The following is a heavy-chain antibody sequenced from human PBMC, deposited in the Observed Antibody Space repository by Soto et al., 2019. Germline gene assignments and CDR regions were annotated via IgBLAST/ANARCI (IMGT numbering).Heavy chain of an antibody. CDR1: GGSISSYY. Sequence: QVQLQESGPGLVKPSETLSLTCSVSGGSISSYYWSWIRQPPGKGLEWIGYIYYSGSTSYNPSLKSRVTISVDTSKNRFSLKLNSVSAADTAVYYCARGWGNGDYYYYGLDVWGQGTTVTVS. CDR2: IYYSGST. J-gene: IGHJ6*02. CDR3: ARGWGNGDYYYYGLDV. V-gene: IGHV4-59*01. D-gene: IGHD3-16*01.